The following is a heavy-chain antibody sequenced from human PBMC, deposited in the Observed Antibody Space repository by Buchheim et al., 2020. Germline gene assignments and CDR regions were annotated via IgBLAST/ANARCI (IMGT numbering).Heavy chain of an antibody. D-gene: IGHD5-24*01. Sequence: QVQLQESGPGLVKPSQTLSLTCPVSGGPISSGGYYWSWIRQHPGKGLEWIGYCYSSGSTYYNPSLKSRVTISVDKSKNQFSLKLSSVTAADTAVYYWAGIRDGYNLYGMDVWGQGTT. CDR3: AGIRDGYNLYGMDV. J-gene: IGHJ6*02. CDR2: CYSSGST. CDR1: GGPISSGGYY. V-gene: IGHV4-31*03.